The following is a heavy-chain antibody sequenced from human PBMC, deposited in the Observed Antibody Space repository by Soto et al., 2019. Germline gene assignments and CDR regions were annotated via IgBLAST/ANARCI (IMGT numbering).Heavy chain of an antibody. Sequence: SETLSLTCSVSGGSMRSYYWNWLRQPAGKGLEWIGRSYSRGDTNYNPSVKSRVTMSVDTSKNEFSLRLNSVTAADTAVYYCAGIGEDVYYGMDVWGQGTTVTVSS. J-gene: IGHJ6*02. D-gene: IGHD2-21*01. CDR3: AGIGEDVYYGMDV. CDR1: GGSMRSYY. V-gene: IGHV4-4*07. CDR2: SYSRGDT.